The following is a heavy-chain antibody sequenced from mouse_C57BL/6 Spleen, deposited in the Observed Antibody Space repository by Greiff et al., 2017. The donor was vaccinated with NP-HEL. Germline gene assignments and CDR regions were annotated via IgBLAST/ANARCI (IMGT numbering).Heavy chain of an antibody. CDR1: GFSLTSYG. CDR2: IWSGGST. V-gene: IGHV2-2*01. J-gene: IGHJ3*01. D-gene: IGHD1-1*01. CDR3: ASSYYGSSPLAY. Sequence: QVQLQQSGPGLVQPSQSLSITCTVSGFSLTSYGVHWVRQSPGKGLEWLGVIWSGGSTDYNAAFISRLSISKDNSKSQVFFKMNSLQADDTAIYYCASSYYGSSPLAYWGQGTLVTVSA.